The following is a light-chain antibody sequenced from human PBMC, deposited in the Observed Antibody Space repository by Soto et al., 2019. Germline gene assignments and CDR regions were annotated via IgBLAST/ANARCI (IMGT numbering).Light chain of an antibody. CDR2: TAF. V-gene: IGKV1-39*01. J-gene: IGKJ4*01. CDR3: QQANSFPLT. Sequence: DIQMTQSPSSLSASVGDRVTITCRASQSISGYLNWYQQKPGRAPNLLIYTAFSLQSGVPSRFSGSASGTDFTLTISSLQPEDFATYYCQQANSFPLTFGGGTKVEIK. CDR1: QSISGY.